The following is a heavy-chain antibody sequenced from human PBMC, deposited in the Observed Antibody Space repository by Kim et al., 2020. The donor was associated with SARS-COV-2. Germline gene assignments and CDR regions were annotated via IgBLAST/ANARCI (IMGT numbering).Heavy chain of an antibody. CDR3: ARGARFSAIVDF. V-gene: IGHV3-53*01. D-gene: IGHD3-3*01. J-gene: IGHJ4*02. CDR2: IYDDGTT. Sequence: GGSLRLSCAASGFTVSNSYMTWIRQAPGKGLEWVSVIYDDGTTYYADSVKGRFTISRDSPKNTLYLQMNSPSVEDTAMYYCARGARFSAIVDFWGQGTL. CDR1: GFTVSNSY.